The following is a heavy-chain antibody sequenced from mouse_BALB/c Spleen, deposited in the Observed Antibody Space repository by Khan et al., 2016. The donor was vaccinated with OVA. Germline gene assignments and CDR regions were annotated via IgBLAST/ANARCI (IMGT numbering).Heavy chain of an antibody. J-gene: IGHJ4*01. D-gene: IGHD2-4*01. V-gene: IGHV2-6-1*01. CDR3: ARHPYYHYNIVDF. CDR2: IWSDGST. Sequence: QVQLKESGPGLVAPSQSLSITCTISGFSLTNYGVHWIRQPPGKGLEWLVVIWSDGSTTYNSALKSRLTITKDNSKSKVFFQMNSLQTDDTAIYFFARHPYYHYNIVDFWGQGTSVTVSS. CDR1: GFSLTNYG.